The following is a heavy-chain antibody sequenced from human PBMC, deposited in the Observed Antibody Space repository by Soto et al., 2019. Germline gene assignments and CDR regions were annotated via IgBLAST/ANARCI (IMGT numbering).Heavy chain of an antibody. Sequence: SLTCTVSGGSISSYYWSWIRQPPGKGLEWIGYIYYSGSTNYNPSLKSRVTISVDTSKNQFSLKLSSVTAADTAVYYCARGDSSGWTRVFDYWGQGTLVTVSS. J-gene: IGHJ4*02. CDR3: ARGDSSGWTRVFDY. V-gene: IGHV4-59*08. CDR2: IYYSGST. D-gene: IGHD6-19*01. CDR1: GGSISSYY.